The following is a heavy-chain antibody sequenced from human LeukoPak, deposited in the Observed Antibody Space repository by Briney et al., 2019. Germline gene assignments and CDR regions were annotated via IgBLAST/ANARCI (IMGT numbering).Heavy chain of an antibody. Sequence: PGKSLRLSCTASGFTFSSFAMRWVRQAPGKGLDWLSITSHDGTKSSYADSVKGRFSVSRDNSRNVLFLQVNSLKSEDTAVYYCARGASYSFWGGSLPSPLDIWGRGTVVTVSS. CDR2: TSHDGTKS. J-gene: IGHJ3*02. V-gene: IGHV3-30*04. D-gene: IGHD3-3*01. CDR3: ARGASYSFWGGSLPSPLDI. CDR1: GFTFSSFA.